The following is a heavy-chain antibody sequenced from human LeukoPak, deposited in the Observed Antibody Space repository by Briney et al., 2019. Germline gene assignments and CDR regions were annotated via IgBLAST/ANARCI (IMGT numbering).Heavy chain of an antibody. CDR1: GFTFSSYE. CDR2: ISSSSSTI. J-gene: IGHJ4*02. CDR3: ARESPRGYSGYDPIDY. D-gene: IGHD5-12*01. Sequence: GGSLRLSCAASGFTFSSYEMNWVRQAPGKGLEWVSYISSSSSTIYYADSVKGRFTISRDNAKNSLYLQMNSLRAEDTAVYYCARESPRGYSGYDPIDYWGQGTLVTVSS. V-gene: IGHV3-48*01.